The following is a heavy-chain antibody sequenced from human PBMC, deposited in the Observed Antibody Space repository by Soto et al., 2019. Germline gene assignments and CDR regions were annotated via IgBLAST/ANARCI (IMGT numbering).Heavy chain of an antibody. CDR2: LIPIFGTA. CDR3: ARDSAAGTTLWPHAY. J-gene: IGHJ4*02. Sequence: QVQLVQSGAEVKKPGSSVKVSCKASGGTFSSYAISWVRQAPGQGLEWMGGLIPIFGTANYAQKFQGRVTSTADESTSTAYMELSSLRSEDTAVYYCARDSAAGTTLWPHAYWGQGTLVTVSS. V-gene: IGHV1-69*01. CDR1: GGTFSSYA. D-gene: IGHD6-13*01.